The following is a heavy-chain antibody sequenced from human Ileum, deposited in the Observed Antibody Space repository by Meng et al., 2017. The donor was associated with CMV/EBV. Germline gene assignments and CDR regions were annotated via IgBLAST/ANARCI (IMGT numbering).Heavy chain of an antibody. D-gene: IGHD1-26*01. J-gene: IGHJ4*02. CDR2: INSDANTI. CDR3: ARAGSYRHDY. Sequence: EVQLVESGGGLVPPGGSLRLSCAASGFTFNSYAISWVRQAPGQGLLWVSRINSDANTIDYADSVKGRFTISRDNAKNTLYLQMNSLRAEDTAVYYCARAGSYRHDYWGQGTLVTVSS. V-gene: IGHV3-74*02. CDR1: GFTFNSYA.